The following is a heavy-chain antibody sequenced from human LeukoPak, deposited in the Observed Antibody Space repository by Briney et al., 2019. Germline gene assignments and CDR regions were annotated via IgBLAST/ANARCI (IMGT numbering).Heavy chain of an antibody. CDR2: IIPILGIA. CDR1: GGTFSSYA. Sequence: SVNVSCKASGGTFSSYAISWVRQAPGQGLEWMGRIIPILGIANYAQKFQGRVTITADKSTSTAYMELSRLRSEDTAVYYCARDPTYYYDSSGYPYYFDYWGQGTLVTVSS. D-gene: IGHD3-22*01. CDR3: ARDPTYYYDSSGYPYYFDY. J-gene: IGHJ4*02. V-gene: IGHV1-69*04.